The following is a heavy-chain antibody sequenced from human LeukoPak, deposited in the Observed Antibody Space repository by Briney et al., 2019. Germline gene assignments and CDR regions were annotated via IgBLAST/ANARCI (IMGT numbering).Heavy chain of an antibody. CDR1: GYSFTSYW. Sequence: GESLKISCKGSGYSFTSYWIGWVRQMPGKGLEWMGIIYPGDSDTRYSPSFQGQVTISADKSISTAYLQWSSLKASDTAMYYCARAPDGSSWYLGWYFDLWGRGTLVNVSS. V-gene: IGHV5-51*01. D-gene: IGHD6-13*01. CDR2: IYPGDSDT. J-gene: IGHJ2*01. CDR3: ARAPDGSSWYLGWYFDL.